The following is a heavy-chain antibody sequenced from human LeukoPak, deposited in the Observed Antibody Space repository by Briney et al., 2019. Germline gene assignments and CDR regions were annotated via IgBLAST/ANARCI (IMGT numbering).Heavy chain of an antibody. CDR2: IYPGDSDT. V-gene: IGHV5-51*01. D-gene: IGHD4-17*01. Sequence: GESLKSSCKGSGYSFSNYWIGWVRQMPGKGLEWMGIIYPGDSDTRYSPSFQGQVTISFDESINTAYLQWSSLEASDTAMYYCARQYGRPFDYWGQGTLVTVSS. CDR3: ARQYGRPFDY. CDR1: GYSFSNYW. J-gene: IGHJ4*02.